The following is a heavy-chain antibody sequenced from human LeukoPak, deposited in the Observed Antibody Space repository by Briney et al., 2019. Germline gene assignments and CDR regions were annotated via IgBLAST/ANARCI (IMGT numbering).Heavy chain of an antibody. D-gene: IGHD2-15*01. CDR2: IYTSGST. V-gene: IGHV4-61*02. Sequence: PSQTLSLTCTVSGGSISSGSYYWSWIRQPAGKGLEWIGRIYTSGSTNYNPSLKSRVTISVDTSKNQFSLKLSSVTAADTAVYYCARVLVDCIDYWGQGTLVTVSS. CDR1: GGSISSGSYY. CDR3: ARVLVDCIDY. J-gene: IGHJ4*02.